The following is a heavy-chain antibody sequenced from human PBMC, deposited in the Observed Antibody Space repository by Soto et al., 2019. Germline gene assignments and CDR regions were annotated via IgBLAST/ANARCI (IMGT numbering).Heavy chain of an antibody. V-gene: IGHV1-69*13. CDR3: ARWWDYDSSGYPTTTFDY. Sequence: SVKVSCKASGGTFSSYAISWVRQAPGQGLEWMGGIIPIFGTANYAQKFQGRVTITADESTSTAYMELSSLRSEDTAVYYCARWWDYDSSGYPTTTFDYWGQGTLVTVSS. CDR1: GGTFSSYA. D-gene: IGHD3-22*01. J-gene: IGHJ4*02. CDR2: IIPIFGTA.